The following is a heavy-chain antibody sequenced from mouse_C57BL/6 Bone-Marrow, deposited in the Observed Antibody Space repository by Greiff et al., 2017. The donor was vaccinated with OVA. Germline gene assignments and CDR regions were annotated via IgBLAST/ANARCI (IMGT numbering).Heavy chain of an antibody. CDR3: ARGLLRSY. V-gene: IGHV1-26*01. D-gene: IGHD1-1*01. Sequence: VQLQQSGPELVKPGASVKISCKASGYTFTDYYMNWVKQSHGKSLEWIGDINPNNGGTSYNQKFKGKATLTVDKSSSTAYIELRSLTSEDSAVYYCARGLLRSYWGQGTTLTVSS. CDR1: GYTFTDYY. J-gene: IGHJ2*01. CDR2: INPNNGGT.